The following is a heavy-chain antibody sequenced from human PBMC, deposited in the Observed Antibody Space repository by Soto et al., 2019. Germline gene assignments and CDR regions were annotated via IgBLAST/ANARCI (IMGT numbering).Heavy chain of an antibody. J-gene: IGHJ4*02. D-gene: IGHD6-19*01. V-gene: IGHV4-4*02. CDR3: TRHVGVPGTRGFDY. Sequence: QVHLQESGPGLVKPSGTLSLTCAVSGTSISSNFWWSWVRQPPGKGLEWIGEVHPSGTTNYNPSLKRRVTISVDKSKNQLSLNLNSVTAADTAVFYCTRHVGVPGTRGFDYWGQGTQVAVSS. CDR2: VHPSGTT. CDR1: GTSISSNFW.